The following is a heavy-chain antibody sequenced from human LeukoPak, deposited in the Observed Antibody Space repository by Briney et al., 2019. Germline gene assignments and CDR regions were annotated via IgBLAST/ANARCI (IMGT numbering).Heavy chain of an antibody. CDR2: ISSSGSTI. Sequence: HPGGSLRLSCAASGFTFSSYEMNWVRQAPGKGLEWVSYISSSGSTIYYADSVKGRFTISRDNAKNSLYLQMNSLRAEDTGVYYCARDISGMDVWGQGTTVTVSS. CDR1: GFTFSSYE. V-gene: IGHV3-48*03. D-gene: IGHD3-9*01. J-gene: IGHJ6*02. CDR3: ARDISGMDV.